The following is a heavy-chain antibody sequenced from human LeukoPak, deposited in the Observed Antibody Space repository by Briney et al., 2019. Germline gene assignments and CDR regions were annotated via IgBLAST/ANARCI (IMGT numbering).Heavy chain of an antibody. Sequence: PGGSLRLSCAASGFTFSSYWMHWVRQAPGKGLVWVSRINSDGSSTNYADSVKGRFTISRDNAKNTLYLQMNSLRAEDTAVYYCATGRERDGYNEFDYWGQGTLVTVSS. D-gene: IGHD5-24*01. J-gene: IGHJ4*02. CDR1: GFTFSSYW. CDR3: ATGRERDGYNEFDY. CDR2: INSDGSST. V-gene: IGHV3-74*01.